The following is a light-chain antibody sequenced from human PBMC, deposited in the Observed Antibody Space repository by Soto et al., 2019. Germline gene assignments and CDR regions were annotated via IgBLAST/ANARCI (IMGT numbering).Light chain of an antibody. CDR3: QQYYSTSWT. V-gene: IGKV4-1*01. J-gene: IGKJ1*01. CDR1: QSVLYSSNNKNY. Sequence: DIVMTQSPDSLAVSLGERATINCKSSQSVLYSSNNKNYLAWYQKKPGQPPKLLIYWASTRASGVPDRFSGRGSGTDFTLTISSLQAEDVAVYYCQQYYSTSWTFGKGTKVEIK. CDR2: WAS.